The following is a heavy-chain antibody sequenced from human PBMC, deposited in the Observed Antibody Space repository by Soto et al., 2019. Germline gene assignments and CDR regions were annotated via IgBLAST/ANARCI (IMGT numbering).Heavy chain of an antibody. D-gene: IGHD6-6*01. J-gene: IGHJ5*02. V-gene: IGHV4-34*01. CDR2: INHSGST. CDR1: GGYFSGYY. Sequence: SETLSLTRAVYGGYFSGYYWSWIRQPPGKGLEWIGEINHSGSTNYNPSLKSRVTISVDTSKNQFSLKLSSVTAADTAVYYWARPLPAWSSSSWFDPWGQGTLVTVSS. CDR3: ARPLPAWSSSSWFDP.